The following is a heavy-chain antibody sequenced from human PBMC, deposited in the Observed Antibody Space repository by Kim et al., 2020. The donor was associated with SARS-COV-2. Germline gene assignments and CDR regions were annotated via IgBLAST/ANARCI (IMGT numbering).Heavy chain of an antibody. CDR1: GYSFTSYW. D-gene: IGHD6-19*01. J-gene: IGHJ5*02. CDR3: ARHSVSGWYPNWFDP. CDR2: IDPSDSYT. Sequence: GESLKISCKGSGYSFTSYWISWVRQMPGKGLEWMGRIDPSDSYTNYSPSFQGHVTISADKSISTAYLQWSSLKASDTAMYYCARHSVSGWYPNWFDPWGQGTLVTVSS. V-gene: IGHV5-10-1*01.